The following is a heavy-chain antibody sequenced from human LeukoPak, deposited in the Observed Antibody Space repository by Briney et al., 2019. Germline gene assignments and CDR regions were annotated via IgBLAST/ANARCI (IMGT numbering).Heavy chain of an antibody. Sequence: PSETLSLTCAVYGGSFSGYYWSWIRQPPGKGLEWIGEINHSGSTNYNPSLKSRVTISVDTSKNQFSLKLSSVTAADTAVYYCARVIVVVPARYYYYYGMDVWGQGTTVAV. D-gene: IGHD2-2*01. CDR1: GGSFSGYY. V-gene: IGHV4-34*01. J-gene: IGHJ6*02. CDR3: ARVIVVVPARYYYYYGMDV. CDR2: INHSGST.